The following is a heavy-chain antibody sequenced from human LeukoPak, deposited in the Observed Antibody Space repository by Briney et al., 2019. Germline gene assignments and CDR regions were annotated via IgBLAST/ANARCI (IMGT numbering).Heavy chain of an antibody. CDR3: ARASFFRYYDSSGYYPYYFDY. D-gene: IGHD3-22*01. CDR2: IYTSGST. V-gene: IGHV4-61*02. Sequence: SETLSLTCTVSGGSISSGSYYWSWIRQPAGKGLEWIGRIYTSGSTNYNPSLKSRVTISVDTSKNQFSLKLSSVTAADTAVYCCARASFFRYYDSSGYYPYYFDYWGQGTLVTVSS. J-gene: IGHJ4*02. CDR1: GGSISSGSYY.